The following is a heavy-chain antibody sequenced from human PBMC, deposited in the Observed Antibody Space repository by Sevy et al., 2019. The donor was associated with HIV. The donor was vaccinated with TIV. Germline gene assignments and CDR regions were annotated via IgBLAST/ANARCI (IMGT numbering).Heavy chain of an antibody. Sequence: GGSLRLSCTASGFTFGDYAMSWVRQAPGKGLEWVGFIRSKAYGGTTEYAASVKGRFTISRDDSKSIAYLQMNSLKTEDTAVYYCTRDPLGYYDILTGYYSDWGQGTMVTVSS. J-gene: IGHJ3*01. V-gene: IGHV3-49*04. CDR1: GFTFGDYA. D-gene: IGHD3-9*01. CDR3: TRDPLGYYDILTGYYSD. CDR2: IRSKAYGGTT.